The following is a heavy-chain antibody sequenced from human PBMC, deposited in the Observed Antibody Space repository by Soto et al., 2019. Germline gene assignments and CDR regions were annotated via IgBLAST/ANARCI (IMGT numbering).Heavy chain of an antibody. CDR3: TREGSPPYDYYGMDA. D-gene: IGHD3-16*01. V-gene: IGHV1-18*01. J-gene: IGHJ6*02. CDR1: GYTFTTYG. CDR2: INTHNGNT. Sequence: ASVKVSCKASGYTFTTYGISWVRQAPGQGLEWMGWINTHNGNTNYAQNLQGRVIMTADTSTSTAYMELRSLRSDDTAVYYSTREGSPPYDYYGMDAWGQGTTVNVSS.